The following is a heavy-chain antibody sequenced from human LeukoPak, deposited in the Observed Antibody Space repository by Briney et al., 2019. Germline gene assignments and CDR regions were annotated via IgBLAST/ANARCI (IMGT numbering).Heavy chain of an antibody. CDR2: IYYSGST. Sequence: SEALSLTCTGSGGSISSGNYYWSWIRQHPGKGLEWIGYIYYSGSTYYNPSLKSRVTISVDTSKNQFSLKLSSVTAADTAVYYCARDHLYGGTSEGAFDIWGQGTMVTVSS. J-gene: IGHJ3*02. CDR1: GGSISSGNYY. D-gene: IGHD4-23*01. CDR3: ARDHLYGGTSEGAFDI. V-gene: IGHV4-31*03.